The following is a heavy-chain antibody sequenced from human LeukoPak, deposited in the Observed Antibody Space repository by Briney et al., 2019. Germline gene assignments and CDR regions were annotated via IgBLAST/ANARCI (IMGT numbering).Heavy chain of an antibody. D-gene: IGHD6-13*01. CDR1: GFTFSSYG. J-gene: IGHJ4*02. CDR3: AKSWSIAAAGTVDY. Sequence: PGGSLRLSCAASGFTFSSYGMHWVRQAPGKGLEWVAVISYDGSNKYYADSVKGRFTISRDNSKNTLYLQMNSLRAEDTAVYYCAKSWSIAAAGTVDYWGQGTLVTVSS. V-gene: IGHV3-30*18. CDR2: ISYDGSNK.